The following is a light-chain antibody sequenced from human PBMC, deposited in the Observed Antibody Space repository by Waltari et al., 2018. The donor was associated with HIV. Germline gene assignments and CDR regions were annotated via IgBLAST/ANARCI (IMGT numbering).Light chain of an antibody. J-gene: IGLJ2*01. CDR2: DNN. CDR1: SSNIGDNY. CDR3: GTWDSSLSAGL. V-gene: IGLV1-51*01. Sequence: QSVLTQPPSVSAAPGQKVTIPCPGSSSNIGDNYVSSYQQLPGTAPKLLIYDNNKRPSGIPDRFSASKSGTSATLGITGLQTGDEADYYCGTWDSSLSAGLFGGGTKLTVL.